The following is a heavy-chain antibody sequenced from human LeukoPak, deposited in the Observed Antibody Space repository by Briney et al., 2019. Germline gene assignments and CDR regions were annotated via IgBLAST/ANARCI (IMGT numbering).Heavy chain of an antibody. V-gene: IGHV3-48*04. D-gene: IGHD3-10*01. CDR1: GFTFSSYS. CDR3: ARDAYGSGTGRYYYYMDV. Sequence: GGPLRLSCAASGFTFSSYSMNWVRQAPGKGLEWVSYISSSGSTIYYADSVKGRFTISRDNAKNSLYLQMNSLRAEDTAVYYCARDAYGSGTGRYYYYMDVWGKGTTVTISS. CDR2: ISSSGSTI. J-gene: IGHJ6*03.